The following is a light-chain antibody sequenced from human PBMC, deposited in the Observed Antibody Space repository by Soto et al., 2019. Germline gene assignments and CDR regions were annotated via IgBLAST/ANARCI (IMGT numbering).Light chain of an antibody. CDR3: QTWGTGILV. Sequence: QSVLTQSPSASASLGASVKLTCTLSSGHSSYAIAWHQQQPEKGPRYLMTLNSDGSHSKGDGIPDRFSGSSSGAERYLTISSLQSEDEADYYCQTWGTGILVFGGGTKLTVL. V-gene: IGLV4-69*01. CDR2: LNSDGSH. J-gene: IGLJ2*01. CDR1: SGHSSYA.